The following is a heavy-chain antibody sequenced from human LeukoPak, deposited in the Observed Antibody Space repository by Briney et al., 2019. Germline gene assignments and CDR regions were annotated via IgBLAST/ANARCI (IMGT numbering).Heavy chain of an antibody. Sequence: EASVKVSCKASGYTLTAYYIYWVRQAPGQGLEWMGRINPNSGGTDYAQNFQGRVTMTRDTSISTAYMELSRLRSDDTAVYYCARAYCSGGTCYLVENWLDPWGQGTLVTVSS. D-gene: IGHD2-15*01. CDR1: GYTLTAYY. V-gene: IGHV1-2*06. CDR2: INPNSGGT. J-gene: IGHJ5*02. CDR3: ARAYCSGGTCYLVENWLDP.